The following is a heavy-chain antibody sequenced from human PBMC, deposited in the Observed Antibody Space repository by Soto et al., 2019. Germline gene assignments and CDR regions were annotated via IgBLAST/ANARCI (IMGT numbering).Heavy chain of an antibody. D-gene: IGHD2-15*01. CDR1: GYTXTGYY. Sequence: ASVKVSCKASGYTXTGYYMHWVRQAPGQGLEWMGWINPNSGGTNYAQKFQGWVTMTRDTSISTAYMELSRLGSGDTAVYYCARDYCSGGTCHYFDYWGQGTPVTVSS. CDR3: ARDYCSGGTCHYFDY. CDR2: INPNSGGT. V-gene: IGHV1-2*04. J-gene: IGHJ4*02.